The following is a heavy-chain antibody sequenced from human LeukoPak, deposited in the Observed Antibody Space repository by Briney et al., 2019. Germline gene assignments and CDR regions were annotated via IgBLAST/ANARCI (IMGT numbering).Heavy chain of an antibody. CDR2: ISYDASHK. V-gene: IGHV3-30*18. CDR3: AKDGQSKLLWFGELTWYYYGMDV. CDR1: GFTFSSYG. Sequence: GGSLRLSCAASGFTFSSYGMHWVRQAPGKGLEWVALISYDASHKYYGDSVKGRFTISRDNSKNRLYLEMNSLRPEDTAVYYCAKDGQSKLLWFGELTWYYYGMDVWGQGTTVTVSS. J-gene: IGHJ6*02. D-gene: IGHD3-10*01.